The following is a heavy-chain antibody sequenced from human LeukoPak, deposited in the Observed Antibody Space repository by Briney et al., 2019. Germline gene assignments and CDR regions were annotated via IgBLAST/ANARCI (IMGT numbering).Heavy chain of an antibody. CDR3: ARDKRVHYDFWSGYYSDYYYMDV. Sequence: SETLSLTCTVSGGSISSYYWSWIRQPPGKGLEWIGYIYYSGSTNYNPSLKSRVTISVDTSKNQFSLKLSSVTAADTAVYYCARDKRVHYDFWSGYYSDYYYMDVWGKGTTVTVSS. CDR1: GGSISSYY. D-gene: IGHD3-3*01. J-gene: IGHJ6*03. CDR2: IYYSGST. V-gene: IGHV4-59*01.